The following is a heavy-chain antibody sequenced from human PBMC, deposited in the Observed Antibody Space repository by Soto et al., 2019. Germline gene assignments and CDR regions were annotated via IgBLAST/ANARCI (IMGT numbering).Heavy chain of an antibody. CDR3: AKDHVSHGLEFHFDY. D-gene: IGHD5-18*01. Sequence: GGSLRLSCAASGFTFSSYGMHWVRQAPGKGLEWVAVISYDGSNKYYADSVKGRFTISRDNSKNTLYLQMNSLRAEDTAVYYCAKDHVSHGLEFHFDYWGQGTLVTVSS. V-gene: IGHV3-30*18. CDR1: GFTFSSYG. CDR2: ISYDGSNK. J-gene: IGHJ4*02.